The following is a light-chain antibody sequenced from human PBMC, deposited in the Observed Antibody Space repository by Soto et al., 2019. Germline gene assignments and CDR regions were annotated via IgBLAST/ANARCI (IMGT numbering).Light chain of an antibody. CDR3: QQYGSSSIT. V-gene: IGKV3-20*01. CDR1: QSVSSSY. J-gene: IGKJ5*01. Sequence: EIVLTQSPGTLSLSPGERATLSCRASQSVSSSYLAWYQQKPGQAPRLLIYGASSSATGSPDRFSGSGSGTDFTLTISRLEPEDFAVYYCQQYGSSSITFGEGTRLEIK. CDR2: GAS.